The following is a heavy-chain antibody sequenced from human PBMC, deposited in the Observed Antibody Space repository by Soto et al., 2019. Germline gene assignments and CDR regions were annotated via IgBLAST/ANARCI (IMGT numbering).Heavy chain of an antibody. Sequence: EVRLVESGGGLIQPGVSLRLSCAASGVSIISHYMAWVRQAPGKGLEWISLIYAGGSTFYADSVKGRFTISRDNSKNTLYLQMDSLTAEDTGVYYCASGENGYNKFYFDFWGQGTLVTVSS. D-gene: IGHD5-12*01. CDR3: ASGENGYNKFYFDF. CDR1: GVSIISHY. V-gene: IGHV3-53*01. CDR2: IYAGGST. J-gene: IGHJ4*02.